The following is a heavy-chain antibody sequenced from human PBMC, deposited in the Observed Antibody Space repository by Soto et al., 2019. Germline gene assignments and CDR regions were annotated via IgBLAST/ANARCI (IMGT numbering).Heavy chain of an antibody. CDR1: GVSLTSGNW. D-gene: IGHD3-10*01. CDR3: ARLVYDTRLNYMYFDF. J-gene: IGHJ4*02. V-gene: IGHV4-4*02. CDR2: IFHDGTA. Sequence: SSETLSLTCAVSGVSLTSGNWWTWVRQSPQRGLEYIGEIFHDGTANYYPSFERRVAMSVDTSRNQFSLKLTSVTAADTAVYFCARLVYDTRLNYMYFDFWGPGTLVTVSS.